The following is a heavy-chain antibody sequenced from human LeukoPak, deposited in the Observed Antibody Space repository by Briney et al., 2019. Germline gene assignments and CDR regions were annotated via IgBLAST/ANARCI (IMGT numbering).Heavy chain of an antibody. CDR2: IYHSGST. Sequence: PSQTRSLTCTVSGGSISSGGYYWSWIRQPPGKGLEWIGYIYHSGSTYYNPSLKSRVTISVDRSKNQFSLKLSSVTAADTAVYYCARALYYDSRVRGWWFDPWGQGTLVTVSS. D-gene: IGHD3-22*01. CDR3: ARALYYDSRVRGWWFDP. J-gene: IGHJ5*02. V-gene: IGHV4-30-2*01. CDR1: GGSISSGGYY.